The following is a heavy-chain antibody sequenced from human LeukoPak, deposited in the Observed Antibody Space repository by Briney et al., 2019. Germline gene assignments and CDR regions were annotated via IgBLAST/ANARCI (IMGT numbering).Heavy chain of an antibody. Sequence: SETLSLTCTVSGGSISSSTYYWGWIRQPPEKGLEWIGSIYYIGNTYYNPSLKSRVTISVDTPKNQFSLKLSSVTAADTAVYYCARLVTAMGPYYFDYWGQGTLVTVSS. CDR3: ARLVTAMGPYYFDY. CDR1: GGSISSSTYY. J-gene: IGHJ4*02. D-gene: IGHD5-18*01. V-gene: IGHV4-39*07. CDR2: IYYIGNT.